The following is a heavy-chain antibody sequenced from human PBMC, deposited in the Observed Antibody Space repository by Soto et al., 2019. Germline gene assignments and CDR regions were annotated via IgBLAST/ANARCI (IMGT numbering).Heavy chain of an antibody. Sequence: GGSLRLSCAASGFTFSSYWMHWVRQAPGKGLVWVSRINSDGSSTSYADSVKGRFTISRDNAKNTLYLQMNSLRAEDTAVYYCARGEYSGYDHPTEDGMDVWGQGTTVTVS. CDR1: GFTFSSYW. CDR3: ARGEYSGYDHPTEDGMDV. V-gene: IGHV3-74*01. D-gene: IGHD5-12*01. J-gene: IGHJ6*02. CDR2: INSDGSST.